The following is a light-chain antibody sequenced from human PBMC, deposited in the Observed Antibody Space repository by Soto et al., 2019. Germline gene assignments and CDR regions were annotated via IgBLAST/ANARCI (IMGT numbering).Light chain of an antibody. J-gene: IGKJ4*01. CDR1: QSVSRS. V-gene: IGKV3-11*01. CDR3: QQRSNS. Sequence: EIVLTQSPATLSLSPGGRAVLSCRASQSVSRSLTWYQHKAGQAPRLLIYDASTRATGIPRRFSGSGSGTDFTLTISSLEPEDFAVYYCQQRSNSFGGGTKVEIK. CDR2: DAS.